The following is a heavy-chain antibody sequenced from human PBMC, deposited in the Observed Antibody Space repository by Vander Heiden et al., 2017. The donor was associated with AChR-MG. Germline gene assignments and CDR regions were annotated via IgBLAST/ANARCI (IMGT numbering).Heavy chain of an antibody. CDR2: IGASGGNT. V-gene: IGHV3-23*01. CDR1: GFTFSTYA. D-gene: IGHD6-13*01. Sequence: EVQLLESGGGLVQPGGSLRLSCAASGFTFSTYAMSWVRQAPGKGLEWVSAIGASGGNTHYADSVEGRFTISRDNSKNTLYLQMNSLRAEDTAVYYCANTNADTSNWYPWDYWGQGTLVTVSS. J-gene: IGHJ4*02. CDR3: ANTNADTSNWYPWDY.